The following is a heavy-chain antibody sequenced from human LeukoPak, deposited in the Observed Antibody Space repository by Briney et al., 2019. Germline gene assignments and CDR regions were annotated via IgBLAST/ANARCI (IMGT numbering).Heavy chain of an antibody. J-gene: IGHJ3*02. Sequence: TGGSLRLSCEASGFTFSSYGMHWVRQAPGKGLEWVAFIRYDGSNKYYADSVKGRFTISRDNSKNTLYLQMNSLRAEDTAVYYCAKDGLLWFGELFNDAFDIWGQGTMVTVSS. CDR2: IRYDGSNK. CDR1: GFTFSSYG. V-gene: IGHV3-30*02. CDR3: AKDGLLWFGELFNDAFDI. D-gene: IGHD3-10*01.